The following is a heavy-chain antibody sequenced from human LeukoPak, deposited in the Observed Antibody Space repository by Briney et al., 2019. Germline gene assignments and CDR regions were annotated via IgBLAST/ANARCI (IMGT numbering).Heavy chain of an antibody. CDR3: ATNPLGGYYFDY. V-gene: IGHV1-69*05. Sequence: GASVKVSCKASGGTFSSYAISWVRQAPGQGLEWMGGIIPIFGTANYAQKFQGRVTITTDESTSTAYMELSSLRSEDTAVYYCATNPLGGYYFDYWGQGTLVTVSS. D-gene: IGHD3-16*01. CDR2: IIPIFGTA. CDR1: GGTFSSYA. J-gene: IGHJ4*02.